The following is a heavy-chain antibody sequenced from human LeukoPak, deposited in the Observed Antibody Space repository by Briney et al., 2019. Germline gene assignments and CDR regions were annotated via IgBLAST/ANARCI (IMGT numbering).Heavy chain of an antibody. Sequence: SETLSLTCAVDGGSFSGYYWSWIRQPPGKGLEWIGVINHSGSTNYNPSLKSRVTMTRDTSITTAYMDLSRLRSDDTAVYYCARASHPVQWLRSTLDYWGQGTLVTVSS. CDR1: GGSFSGYY. D-gene: IGHD5-12*01. V-gene: IGHV4-34*10. CDR3: ARASHPVQWLRSTLDY. J-gene: IGHJ4*02. CDR2: INHSGST.